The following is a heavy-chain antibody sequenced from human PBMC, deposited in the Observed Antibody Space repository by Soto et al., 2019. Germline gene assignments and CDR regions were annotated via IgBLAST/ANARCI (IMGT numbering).Heavy chain of an antibody. CDR3: ARDPVQQPGGYYYYGMDV. V-gene: IGHV4-31*03. J-gene: IGHJ6*02. Sequence: NPSETLSLTCTVSGGSISSGGYYWSWIRQHPGKGLEWIGYIYYSGSTYYNPSLKSRVTISVDTSKNQFSLKLSSVTAADTAVYYCARDPVQQPGGYYYYGMDVWGQGTTVTVSS. CDR2: IYYSGST. CDR1: GGSISSGGYY. D-gene: IGHD6-13*01.